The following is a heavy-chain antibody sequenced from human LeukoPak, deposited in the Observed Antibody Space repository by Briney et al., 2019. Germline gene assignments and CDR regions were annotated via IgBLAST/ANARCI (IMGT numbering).Heavy chain of an antibody. CDR1: GGSISSGSYY. D-gene: IGHD3-3*01. Sequence: SETLSLTCTVSGGSISSGSYYWSWIRQPAGKGLEWIGRIYTSGSTNYNPSLKSRVTISVDTYKNQFSLKLSSVTAADTAVYYCARETGITIFGVVIRTYFYFDYWGQGTLVTVSA. J-gene: IGHJ4*02. V-gene: IGHV4-61*02. CDR3: ARETGITIFGVVIRTYFYFDY. CDR2: IYTSGST.